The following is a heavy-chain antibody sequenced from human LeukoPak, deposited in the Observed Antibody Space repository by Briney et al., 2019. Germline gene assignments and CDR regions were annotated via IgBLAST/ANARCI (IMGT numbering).Heavy chain of an antibody. CDR1: GGSFSGYY. D-gene: IGHD2-21*01. J-gene: IGHJ4*02. V-gene: IGHV4-34*01. Sequence: ASETLSLTCAVYGGSFSGYYWSWIRQPPGKGLEWIGEINHSGSTNYNPSLKSRVTISVDTSKNQFSLKLSSVTAADTAVYYCARRRLAVRQPFDYWGQGTLVTVSS. CDR2: INHSGST. CDR3: ARRRLAVRQPFDY.